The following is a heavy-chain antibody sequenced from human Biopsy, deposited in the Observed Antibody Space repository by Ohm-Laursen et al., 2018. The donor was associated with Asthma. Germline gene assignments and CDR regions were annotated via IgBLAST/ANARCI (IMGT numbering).Heavy chain of an antibody. D-gene: IGHD3-3*01. J-gene: IGHJ3*02. CDR1: GFSFNSYG. CDR3: AKERYYDFWSGYPI. V-gene: IGHV3-30*18. CDR2: ISSDGSDQ. Sequence: SLRLSCAASGFSFNSYGMHWVRQAPGKGLEWVALISSDGSDQYFADSVKGRFTISRDNSKNTLYLQMNSLRAEDTAVYYCAKERYYDFWSGYPIWGQGTMVTVSS.